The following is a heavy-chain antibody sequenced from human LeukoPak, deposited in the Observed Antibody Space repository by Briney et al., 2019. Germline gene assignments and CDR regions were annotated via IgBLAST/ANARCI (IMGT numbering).Heavy chain of an antibody. V-gene: IGHV4-39*07. J-gene: IGHJ5*02. D-gene: IGHD3-16*01. CDR3: ARFTPQGYGWGGYNRFDP. CDR2: IYYSEST. CDR1: GGSISSSSYY. Sequence: PSETLSLTCTVSGGSISSSSYYWGWIRQPPGKGLEWIGSIYYSESTYYNPSLKSRVTISVDTSKNQFSLKLTSVTAADTAVYYCARFTPQGYGWGGYNRFDPWGQGTLVTVSS.